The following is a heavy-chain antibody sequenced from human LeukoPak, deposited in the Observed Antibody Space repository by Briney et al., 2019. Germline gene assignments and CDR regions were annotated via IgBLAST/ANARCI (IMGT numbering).Heavy chain of an antibody. Sequence: GGSLRLSCAASGFTFSRYWMSWVRRAPGKGLEWVANINQDGSEKYYVDSVKGRFTISRDNAKNSLYLQMNSLRAEDTAIYYCVRGCSDTCYRFDYWGQGTLVTVSS. CDR3: VRGCSDTCYRFDY. V-gene: IGHV3-7*03. CDR2: INQDGSEK. CDR1: GFTFSRYW. J-gene: IGHJ4*02. D-gene: IGHD2-15*01.